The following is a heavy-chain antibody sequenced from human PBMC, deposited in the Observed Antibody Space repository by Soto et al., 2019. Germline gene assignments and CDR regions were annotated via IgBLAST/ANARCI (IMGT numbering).Heavy chain of an antibody. CDR2: INHSGST. D-gene: IGHD1-1*01. J-gene: IGHJ4*02. V-gene: IGHV4-34*01. Sequence: SETVSITSAVYGGSLSGYYCGWIRHPPGKGLEWLGEINHSGSTHYNPSLKSRVTISVDTSKNQFSLKLSSVTAADTAVYYCARGQTRRKTVTVDYWGQGTLVTAPQ. CDR1: GGSLSGYY. CDR3: ARGQTRRKTVTVDY.